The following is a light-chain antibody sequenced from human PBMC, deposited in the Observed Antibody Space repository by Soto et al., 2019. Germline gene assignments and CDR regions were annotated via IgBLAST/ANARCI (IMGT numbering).Light chain of an antibody. CDR3: QQYGSSPPIT. J-gene: IGKJ5*01. Sequence: EIVLTQSPGTLSLSLGERATISCRASQSVNNNYLAWYQQKPGQAPRLLIYGASSRATGIPDRFSGSGSGTDFTLTISRLEPEDFAVYYCQQYGSSPPITFGQGTRLEIK. CDR2: GAS. V-gene: IGKV3-20*01. CDR1: QSVNNNY.